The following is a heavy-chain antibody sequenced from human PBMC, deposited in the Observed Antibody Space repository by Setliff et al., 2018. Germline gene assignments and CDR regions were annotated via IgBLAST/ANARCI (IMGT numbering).Heavy chain of an antibody. CDR3: AREGVDTRSSTDYRYYMDV. CDR2: TIPIFGST. Sequence: SVKVSCKASGGTFSSYGISWVRQAPGQGLEWMGGTIPIFGSTNYAQKFQDRVTIITDESTSTAYMELRSLRIEDTAVYYCAREGVDTRSSTDYRYYMDVWGKGTTVTVSS. J-gene: IGHJ6*03. CDR1: GGTFSSYG. V-gene: IGHV1-69*05. D-gene: IGHD5-18*01.